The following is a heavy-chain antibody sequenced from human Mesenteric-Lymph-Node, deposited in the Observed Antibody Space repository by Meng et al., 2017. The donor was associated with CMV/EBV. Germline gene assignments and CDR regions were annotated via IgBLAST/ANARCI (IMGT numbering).Heavy chain of an antibody. J-gene: IGHJ4*02. D-gene: IGHD5-24*01. Sequence: SVKVSCKASGGSFSSYGFTWVRQAPGQGLEWMADITPIRATRYYALKFQGRVTLTTDAGATTAYMELSRLRSDDTAVYYCARDIVGLQPDYWGQGTLVTVSS. CDR1: GGSFSSYG. V-gene: IGHV1-69*05. CDR3: ARDIVGLQPDY. CDR2: ITPIRATR.